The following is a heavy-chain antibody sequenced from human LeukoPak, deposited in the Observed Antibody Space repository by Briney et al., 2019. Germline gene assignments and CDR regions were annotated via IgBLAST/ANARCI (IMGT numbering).Heavy chain of an antibody. Sequence: SETLSLTCTVSGDSATSFYWSWIRQPPGKGLEWIGYIYSSGSTDFNPSLKSRVSMSVDTSKNQVNLNLSSVTTADTAVYYCAREIVMIRGVITDAFDVWGHGTRATVSS. V-gene: IGHV4-59*02. CDR3: AREIVMIRGVITDAFDV. CDR2: IYSSGST. CDR1: GDSATSFY. J-gene: IGHJ3*01. D-gene: IGHD3-10*01.